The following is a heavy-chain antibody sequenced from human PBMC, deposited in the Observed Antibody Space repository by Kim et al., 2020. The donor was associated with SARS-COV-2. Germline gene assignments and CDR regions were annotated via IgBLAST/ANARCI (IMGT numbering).Heavy chain of an antibody. CDR3: ARDIRVNPSYRYYYYYYMDV. Sequence: SVKVSCKASGGTFSSYAISWVRQAPGQGLEWMGGIIPIFGTANYAQKFQGRVTITADESTSTAYMELSSLRSEDTAVYYCARDIRVNPSYRYYYYYYMDVWGKGTTVTVSS. V-gene: IGHV1-69*13. CDR2: IIPIFGTA. CDR1: GGTFSSYA. D-gene: IGHD3-16*02. J-gene: IGHJ6*03.